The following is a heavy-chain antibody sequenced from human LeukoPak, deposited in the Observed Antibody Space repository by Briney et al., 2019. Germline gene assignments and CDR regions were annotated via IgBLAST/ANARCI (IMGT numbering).Heavy chain of an antibody. CDR1: GGSISSYY. V-gene: IGHV4-59*08. CDR2: IYYSGST. J-gene: IGHJ4*02. D-gene: IGHD3-3*01. Sequence: SETLSLTCTVSGGSISSYYWSWIRQPPGKGLEWIGYIYYSGSTNFNPSLKSRVTISVDTSKNQFSLKLSSVTAADTAVYYCARTYYDFWSGYLYYFDYWGQGTLVTVSS. CDR3: ARTYYDFWSGYLYYFDY.